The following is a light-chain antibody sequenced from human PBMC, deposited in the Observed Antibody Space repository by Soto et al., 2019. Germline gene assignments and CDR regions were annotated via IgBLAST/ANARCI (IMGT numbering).Light chain of an antibody. Sequence: EIVMTQSPATLSVSPGERATLSCRASQSVSSNLAWYQQKPGQAPRLLIYGASARATGISVRFSGSGSGTEFTLTITSLQSEDFAVYYCQQYNNWPRTVGQGTKVDIK. V-gene: IGKV3-15*01. CDR1: QSVSSN. CDR3: QQYNNWPRT. CDR2: GAS. J-gene: IGKJ1*01.